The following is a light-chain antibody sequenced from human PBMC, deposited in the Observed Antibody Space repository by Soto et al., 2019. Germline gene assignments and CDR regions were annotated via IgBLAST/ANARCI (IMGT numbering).Light chain of an antibody. CDR2: GPS. J-gene: IGKJ1*01. Sequence: EIVLTQAEATLSVSPVERPSLSCRASQSISSNLAWYQQKPGQAPRLLIYGPSTRATGVPARFSGSGSGTEFTLTISSLQSEDFAMYYYQQYTHWPVWSFGQGTKVDIK. V-gene: IGKV3-15*01. CDR3: QQYTHWPVWS. CDR1: QSISSN.